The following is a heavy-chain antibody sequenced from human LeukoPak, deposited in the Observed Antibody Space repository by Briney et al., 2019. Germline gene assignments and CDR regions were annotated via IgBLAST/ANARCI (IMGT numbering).Heavy chain of an antibody. J-gene: IGHJ4*02. CDR3: AKAGYSYGQRHYFDY. Sequence: GGPLRLSCAASGFTFSSYGMHWVRQAPGKGLEWVAVISYDGSNKYYADSVKGRFTISRDNSKNTLYLQMNSLRAEDTAVYYCAKAGYSYGQRHYFDYWGQGTLVPVSS. D-gene: IGHD5-18*01. CDR2: ISYDGSNK. CDR1: GFTFSSYG. V-gene: IGHV3-30*18.